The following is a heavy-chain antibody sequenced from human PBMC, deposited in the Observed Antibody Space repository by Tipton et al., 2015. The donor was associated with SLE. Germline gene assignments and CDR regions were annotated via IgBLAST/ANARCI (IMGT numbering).Heavy chain of an antibody. CDR1: GGTFSSYT. Sequence: QSGAEVKKPGSSVKVSCKASGGTFSSYTISWVRQAPGQGLEWMGRIIPIFSSATYAQKFQGRVTITADESTATAYMELSSLRSEDTAVYYCAREFLTPDAFDIWGQGTLVTVAS. CDR3: AREFLTPDAFDI. D-gene: IGHD2-15*01. CDR2: IIPIFSSA. J-gene: IGHJ3*02. V-gene: IGHV1-69*08.